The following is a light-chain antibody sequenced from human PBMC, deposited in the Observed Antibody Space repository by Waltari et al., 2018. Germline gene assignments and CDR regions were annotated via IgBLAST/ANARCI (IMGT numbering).Light chain of an antibody. CDR3: QQYDDFPFT. CDR2: KAS. Sequence: DIQMTQSPATLSASVGDRVTISCRASQSFSSWLAWYQQKPGKAPKILIFKASFLESGVPSRFSGSGSGTEFSLTISSLQPEDFATYYCQQYDDFPFTFGQGTKVEVK. V-gene: IGKV1-5*03. CDR1: QSFSSW. J-gene: IGKJ2*01.